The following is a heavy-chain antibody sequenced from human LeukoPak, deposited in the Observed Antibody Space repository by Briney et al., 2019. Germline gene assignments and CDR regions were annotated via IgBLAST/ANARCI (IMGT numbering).Heavy chain of an antibody. D-gene: IGHD3-10*01. CDR1: GFTFSSYG. J-gene: IGHJ4*02. CDR3: AKDLHYYGSGSYDY. V-gene: IGHV3-23*01. Sequence: PGGSLRLSCAASGFTFSSYGMSWVRQAPGKGLEWVSAISGSGGSTYYADSVKGRFTISRDNSKNTLYLQMNSLRAEDTAVYYCAKDLHYYGSGSYDYWGQGTLVTVSS. CDR2: ISGSGGST.